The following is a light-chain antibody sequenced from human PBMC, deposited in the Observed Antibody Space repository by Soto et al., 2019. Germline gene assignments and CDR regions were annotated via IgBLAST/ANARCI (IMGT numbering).Light chain of an antibody. CDR1: QSTSTW. J-gene: IGKJ1*01. V-gene: IGKV1-5*03. Sequence: DIQMTQSPSTLSASVGDRVTITCRASQSTSTWLAWYQQRQAKTPQLLIFERSKLESGVPSRFSGGGSGTEFTPTSSSLQPDDFASYFCQQYLTSPYAFGQGTKVEIK. CDR2: ERS. CDR3: QQYLTSPYA.